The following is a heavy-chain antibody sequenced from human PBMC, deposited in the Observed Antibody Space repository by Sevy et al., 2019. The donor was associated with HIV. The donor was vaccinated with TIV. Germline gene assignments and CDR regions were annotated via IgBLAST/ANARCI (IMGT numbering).Heavy chain of an antibody. J-gene: IGHJ6*02. D-gene: IGHD6-6*01. CDR2: ISYDGSNK. CDR3: ARGLRAVRPRYDYYYGMDV. Sequence: GGSLRLSCAASGFTFSSYAMHWVRQAPGKGLEWVAVISYDGSNKYYADSVKGRFTISRDNSKNTLYLQMNSLRAEDTAVYYCARGLRAVRPRYDYYYGMDVWGQGTTVTVSS. CDR1: GFTFSSYA. V-gene: IGHV3-30-3*01.